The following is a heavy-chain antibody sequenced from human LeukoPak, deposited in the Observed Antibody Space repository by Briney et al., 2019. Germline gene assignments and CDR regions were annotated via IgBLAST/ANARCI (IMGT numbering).Heavy chain of an antibody. CDR1: GGSFSGYY. V-gene: IGHV4-34*01. J-gene: IGHJ3*02. CDR2: INHSGST. CDR3: ASNDSSGYYDAFDI. Sequence: SETLSLTCAVYGGSFSGYYWIWIRQPPGKGLEWLGEINHSGSTNYNPSLKSRVTISVDTSKNQFSLKLSSVTAADTAVYYCASNDSSGYYDAFDIWGQGTMVTVSS. D-gene: IGHD3-22*01.